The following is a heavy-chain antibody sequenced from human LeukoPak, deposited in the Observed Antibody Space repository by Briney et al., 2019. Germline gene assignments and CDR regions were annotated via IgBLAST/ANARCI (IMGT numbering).Heavy chain of an antibody. D-gene: IGHD3-10*01. CDR1: GGSISSGDYY. CDR3: ASESLRITYAFDI. Sequence: SETLSLTCTVSGGSISSGDYYWSWIRQPPGKGLEWIGYIYYSGSTYYNPSLKSRVTISVDTSKNQFSLKLSSVTAADTAVYYCASESLRITYAFDIWGQGTMVTVSS. V-gene: IGHV4-30-4*08. CDR2: IYYSGST. J-gene: IGHJ3*02.